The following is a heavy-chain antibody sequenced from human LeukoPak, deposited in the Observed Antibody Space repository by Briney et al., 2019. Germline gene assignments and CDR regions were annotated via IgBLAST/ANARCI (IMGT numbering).Heavy chain of an antibody. D-gene: IGHD2-15*01. V-gene: IGHV3-23*01. CDR2: ISGSGGST. CDR1: GFTFSSYW. J-gene: IGHJ6*02. CDR3: LGYCSGGSCYSDYSYGMDV. Sequence: GGSLRLSCAASGFTFSSYWMSWVRQAPGKGLEWVSAISGSGGSTYYADSVKGRFTISRDNSKNTLYLQMNSLRAEDTAVYYCLGYCSGGSCYSDYSYGMDVWGQGTTVTVSS.